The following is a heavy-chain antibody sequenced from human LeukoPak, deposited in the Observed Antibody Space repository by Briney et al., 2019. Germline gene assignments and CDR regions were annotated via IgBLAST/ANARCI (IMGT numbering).Heavy chain of an antibody. CDR3: AKDSGSGWYPEYFQH. CDR2: IRYDGSNK. D-gene: IGHD6-19*01. J-gene: IGHJ1*01. V-gene: IGHV3-30*02. CDR1: GFTFSSYG. Sequence: GGSLRLSCAASGFTFSSYGMHWVRQAPGKGLEWVAFIRYDGSNKYYADSVKGRITISRDNSKNTLYLQMNSLRAEDTAVYYCAKDSGSGWYPEYFQHWGQGTLVTVSS.